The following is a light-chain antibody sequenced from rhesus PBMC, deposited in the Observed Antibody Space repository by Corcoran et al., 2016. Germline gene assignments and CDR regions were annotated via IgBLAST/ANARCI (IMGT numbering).Light chain of an antibody. V-gene: IGKV1-69*01. Sequence: DIQMTQSPSSLSASVGDRVTITCRASPGISNWLAWYQQKPGKAPRLLIYRASNLETGVPSRFSGSGSGTDFTLTISSLQPEDIATYYCQQHDNSPPSFGQGAKVEIK. CDR1: PGISNW. CDR3: QQHDNSPPS. J-gene: IGKJ2*01. CDR2: RAS.